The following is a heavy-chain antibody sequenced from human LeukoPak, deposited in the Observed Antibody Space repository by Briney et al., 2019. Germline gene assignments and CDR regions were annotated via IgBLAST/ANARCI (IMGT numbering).Heavy chain of an antibody. CDR1: GFTFSSYA. V-gene: IGHV3-23*01. CDR3: AKGRWWFDP. J-gene: IGHJ5*02. Sequence: GGSLRPSCAASGFTFSSYAMTWVRQAPGKGLEWVSSISGSGDNTYYADSVKGRFTVSRDNSRDTLYLQMNSLGADDTAVYYCAKGRWWFDPWGQGTLVTVSS. CDR2: ISGSGDNT. D-gene: IGHD6-13*01.